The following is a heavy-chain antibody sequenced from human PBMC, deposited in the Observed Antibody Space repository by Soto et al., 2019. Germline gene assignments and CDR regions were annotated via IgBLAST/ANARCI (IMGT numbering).Heavy chain of an antibody. V-gene: IGHV4-31*03. Sequence: QVQLQESGPGLVKPSQTLSLTCTVSGGSISNGGYYWSWIRQHPGKGLEWIGYIYYSGSTYYNPSLKSRVTISVDTSKNQFSLKLSSVTAADTAVYYSAREGGIVGATAADYWGQGTLVTVSS. CDR2: IYYSGST. CDR1: GGSISNGGYY. J-gene: IGHJ4*02. D-gene: IGHD1-26*01. CDR3: AREGGIVGATAADY.